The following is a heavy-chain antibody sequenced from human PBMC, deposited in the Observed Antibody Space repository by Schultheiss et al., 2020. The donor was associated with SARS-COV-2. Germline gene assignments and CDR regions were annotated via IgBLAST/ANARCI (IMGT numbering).Heavy chain of an antibody. J-gene: IGHJ4*02. CDR3: AREGRRLTYYYDSSGYFFDY. CDR1: GGSFSGYY. V-gene: IGHV4-59*12. Sequence: GSLRLSCAVYGGSFSGYYWSWIRQPPGKGLEWIGYIYYSGSTNYNPSLKSRVTISVDTSKNQFSLKLRSVTAADTAVYYCAREGRRLTYYYDSSGYFFDYWGQGTLVTVSS. CDR2: IYYSGST. D-gene: IGHD3-22*01.